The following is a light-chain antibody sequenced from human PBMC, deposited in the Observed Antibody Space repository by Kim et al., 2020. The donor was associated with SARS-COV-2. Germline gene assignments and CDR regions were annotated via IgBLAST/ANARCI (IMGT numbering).Light chain of an antibody. V-gene: IGKV3-11*01. CDR3: QQRGNWPLT. Sequence: PGERATLSCRASQSVSRYLAWYQQKPGQAPRLLSADASNRATGIPTRFSGSGSGTDFTLTISSLEPEDFAVYYCQQRGNWPLTFGGGTKVDIK. J-gene: IGKJ4*01. CDR2: DAS. CDR1: QSVSRY.